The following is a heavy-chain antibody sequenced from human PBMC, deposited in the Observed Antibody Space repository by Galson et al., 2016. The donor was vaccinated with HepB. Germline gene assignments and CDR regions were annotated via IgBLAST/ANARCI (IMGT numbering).Heavy chain of an antibody. CDR1: RFNFWDYW. D-gene: IGHD3-9*01. J-gene: IGHJ4*02. CDR3: VSQTGPTF. CDR2: IKEDGSQK. Sequence: SLRLSCAASRFNFWDYWMSWVRQAPGKGPEWVANIKEDGSQKDYVDSVKDRFTISRDNAKNSLYLQMNSLRAEDTAVYYCVSQTGPTFWGQGTLVTVSS. V-gene: IGHV3-7*01.